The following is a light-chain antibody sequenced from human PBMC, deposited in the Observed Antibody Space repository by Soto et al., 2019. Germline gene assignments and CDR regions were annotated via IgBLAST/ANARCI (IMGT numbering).Light chain of an antibody. CDR1: QDISND. V-gene: IGKV1-6*01. J-gene: IGKJ4*01. CDR3: LQDHEHLT. Sequence: ALQMTQSPSSLSASVGDRVTITCRASQDISNDLGWYQQKPGKAPKLLIYGASTLQSGVPSRFSGSGSGTDFTLTISSLQPEDSASYYCLQDHEHLTFGGGTRVEIK. CDR2: GAS.